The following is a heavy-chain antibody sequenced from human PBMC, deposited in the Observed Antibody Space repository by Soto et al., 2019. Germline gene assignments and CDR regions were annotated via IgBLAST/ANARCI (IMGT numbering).Heavy chain of an antibody. CDR2: INPSGGST. J-gene: IGHJ5*02. Sequence: ASVKVSCKATGYTFTSYYMHWVRQAPGQGFEWMGIINPSGGSTSYAQKFQGRVTMTRDTSTSTVYMELSSLRSEDTAVYYCARGSAIVVVVAETWIDPWGQGALVTVSS. D-gene: IGHD2-15*01. CDR1: GYTFTSYY. CDR3: ARGSAIVVVVAETWIDP. V-gene: IGHV1-46*03.